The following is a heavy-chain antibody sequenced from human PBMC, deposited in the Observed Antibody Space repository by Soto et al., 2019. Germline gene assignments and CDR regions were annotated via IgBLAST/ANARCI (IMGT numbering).Heavy chain of an antibody. CDR3: AKDGTYCGGDCYLIFNFDS. V-gene: IGHV3-30*18. J-gene: IGHJ4*02. Sequence: QVHLVQSGGGVVQPGRSLRLSCAASGFSFNNFGMHWVRQAPGKGLEWVTVISYDGSNKYYADSVRGRFTISRDDSKDTLYLHMNSLRAEDPAVYYCAKDGTYCGGDCYLIFNFDSWGQGTLVTFSS. CDR1: GFSFNNFG. D-gene: IGHD2-21*02. CDR2: ISYDGSNK.